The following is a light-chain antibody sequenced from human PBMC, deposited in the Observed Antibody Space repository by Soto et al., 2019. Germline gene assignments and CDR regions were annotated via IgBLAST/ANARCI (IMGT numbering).Light chain of an antibody. Sequence: DIVMTQSPDSLAVSLGERATINCKSSQSVLHSSNNENYLAWYQQKPGQPPKLLIYWASTRESGVPDRFSGSGSGTDVTLTISSLQAEDVAVYYCHQYYSSPWTFGQGTKVEIK. J-gene: IGKJ1*01. V-gene: IGKV4-1*01. CDR1: QSVLHSSNNENY. CDR3: HQYYSSPWT. CDR2: WAS.